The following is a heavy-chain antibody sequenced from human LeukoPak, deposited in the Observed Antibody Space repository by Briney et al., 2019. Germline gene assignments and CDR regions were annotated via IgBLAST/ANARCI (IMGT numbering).Heavy chain of an antibody. V-gene: IGHV3-7*01. Sequence: GGSLRLSCAASGFTFSSYWMSWVRQVPGKGLQWVANIKQDGSDIYYLDSVKGRFTISRDNAKNSLYLQMNSPRAEDTAVYYCARDPGIGAAGTVGHFDYWGQGTLVTVSS. CDR3: ARDPGIGAAGTVGHFDY. D-gene: IGHD6-13*01. CDR2: IKQDGSDI. CDR1: GFTFSSYW. J-gene: IGHJ4*02.